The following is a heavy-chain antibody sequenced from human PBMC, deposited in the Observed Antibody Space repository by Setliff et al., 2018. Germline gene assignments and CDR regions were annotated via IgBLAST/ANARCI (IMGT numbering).Heavy chain of an antibody. J-gene: IGHJ4*02. V-gene: IGHV4-34*01. CDR2: INHRGST. Sequence: ASETLSLTCAAYGGTFSDYYWTWIRQSPEKGLEWIGEINHRGSTNYNPSLKSRVTISIDTSKDQFSLKLISMTAADTAVYYCARGRNIAARLLDSWGQGTLVTVSS. CDR3: ARGRNIAARLLDS. D-gene: IGHD6-6*01. CDR1: GGTFSDYY.